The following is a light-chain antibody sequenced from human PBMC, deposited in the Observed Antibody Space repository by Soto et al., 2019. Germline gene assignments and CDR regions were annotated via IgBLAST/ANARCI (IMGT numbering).Light chain of an antibody. V-gene: IGKV3-20*01. J-gene: IGKJ1*01. CDR2: GAS. CDR3: QQYVSSPWT. CDR1: QSISSSY. Sequence: EIVLTQSPGTLSLSPGERATLSCRASQSISSSYLAWYQQKPGQAPRPLIYGASRRATGIPDRFSGSGSGTDFTLTISRLEPEDFAVYYCQQYVSSPWTF.